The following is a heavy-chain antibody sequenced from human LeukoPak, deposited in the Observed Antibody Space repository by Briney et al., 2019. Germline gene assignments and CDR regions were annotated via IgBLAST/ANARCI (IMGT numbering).Heavy chain of an antibody. Sequence: GASVKVTYKASGYTFTSYGISWVRQAPGQGLEWVGWISAYNGNTNYAQKLQGRVTMTTDTSTSTAYMELRSLRSDDTAVYYCARTERDTAMVYWGQGTLVTVSS. CDR3: ARTERDTAMVY. J-gene: IGHJ4*02. CDR1: GYTFTSYG. D-gene: IGHD5-18*01. CDR2: ISAYNGNT. V-gene: IGHV1-18*01.